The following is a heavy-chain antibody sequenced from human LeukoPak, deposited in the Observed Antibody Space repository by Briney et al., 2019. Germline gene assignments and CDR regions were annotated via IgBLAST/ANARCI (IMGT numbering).Heavy chain of an antibody. Sequence: PGGSLGLSCAASGFTFSSYSMNWVRQSPGKGLEWISYISSSSSAFYYGDSLKGRFTISRDSATNSVSLQMDSLRPEDTAVYYCARGRGTSVYFDFWGQGTLVTVSS. CDR3: ARGRGTSVYFDF. CDR2: ISSSSSAF. D-gene: IGHD3-16*01. CDR1: GFTFSSYS. V-gene: IGHV3-48*01. J-gene: IGHJ4*02.